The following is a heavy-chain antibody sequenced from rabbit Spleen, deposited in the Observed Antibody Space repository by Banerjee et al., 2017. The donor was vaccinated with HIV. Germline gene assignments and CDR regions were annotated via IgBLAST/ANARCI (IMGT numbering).Heavy chain of an antibody. CDR1: GFSFSSSYW. CDR3: GRADSDESGYYL. V-gene: IGHV1S40*01. CDR2: IYVGNGVA. Sequence: QSLEESGGDLVKPGASLTLTCTASGFSFSSSYWICWVRQAPGKRPEWIGCIYVGNGVAYYATWAKGRFTISKTSSTTVTLQMTSLTAADTATYFCGRADSDESGYYLWGPGTLAPS. D-gene: IGHD1-1*01. J-gene: IGHJ6*01.